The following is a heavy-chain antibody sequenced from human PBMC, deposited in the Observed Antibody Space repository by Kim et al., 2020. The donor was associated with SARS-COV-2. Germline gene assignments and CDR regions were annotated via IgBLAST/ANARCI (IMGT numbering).Heavy chain of an antibody. D-gene: IGHD6-19*01. J-gene: IGHJ4*02. CDR2: SNK. Sequence: SNKDYADSVKGRFTISRDNSKNTLYLQMNSLRAEDTAVYYCARGVAGFDYWGQGTLVTVSS. V-gene: IGHV3-30*01. CDR3: ARGVAGFDY.